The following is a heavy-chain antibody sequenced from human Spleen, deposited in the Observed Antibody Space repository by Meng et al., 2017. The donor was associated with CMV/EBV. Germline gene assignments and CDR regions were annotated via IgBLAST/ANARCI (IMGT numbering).Heavy chain of an antibody. V-gene: IGHV1-46*01. J-gene: IGHJ4*02. D-gene: IGHD3-16*01. CDR3: ARASRVLGGFDY. CDR2: INPSGGST. CDR1: GYTFTSFY. Sequence: VHLVQSRAEVKKPGASVKVSCKASGYTFTSFYLNWVRQAPGQGLEWMGVINPSGGSTNYAQKFQGRLTMTRDTSTSTVYMELSSLRSEDTAVYYCARASRVLGGFDYWGQGALVTVSS.